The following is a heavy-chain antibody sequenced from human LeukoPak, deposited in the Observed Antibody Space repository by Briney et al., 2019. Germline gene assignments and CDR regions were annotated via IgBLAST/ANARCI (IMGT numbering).Heavy chain of an antibody. CDR1: GFTFSSYA. Sequence: PGGSLRLSCAASGFTFSSYAMHWVRQAPGKGLEYVSAISSNGGSTYYANSVKGRFTISRDNSKNTLYLQMGSLRAEDMAVYCCARGDRCISTSCAYYYYGMDVWVQRTTVSLCS. J-gene: IGHJ6*01. V-gene: IGHV3-64*01. D-gene: IGHD2-2*01. CDR2: ISSNGGST. CDR3: ARGDRCISTSCAYYYYGMDV.